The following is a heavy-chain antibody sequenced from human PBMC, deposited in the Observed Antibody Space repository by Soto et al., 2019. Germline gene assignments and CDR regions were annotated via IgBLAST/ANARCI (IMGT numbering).Heavy chain of an antibody. CDR3: ARAPLYIVGVVAATDEPAP. Sequence: ASVKVSCKASGYTFTSYYMHWVRQAPGQGLEWMGIINPSGGSTSYAQKFQGRVTMTRDTSTSTVYMELSSLRSEDTAVYYCARAPLYIVGVVAATDEPAPGGRGTLVTVSS. CDR1: GYTFTSYY. V-gene: IGHV1-46*01. CDR2: INPSGGST. D-gene: IGHD2-15*01. J-gene: IGHJ5*02.